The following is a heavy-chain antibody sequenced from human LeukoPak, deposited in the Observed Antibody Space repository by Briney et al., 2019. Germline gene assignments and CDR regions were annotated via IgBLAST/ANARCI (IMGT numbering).Heavy chain of an antibody. CDR3: ARRSSGYYFFDY. D-gene: IGHD3-22*01. J-gene: IGHJ4*02. Sequence: GGSLRPSCAASGFTFSDYYMSWIRQAPGKGLEWVSYIGSSGVNIYYADSVKGRFTISRDNAKNSLYLQMNSLRAEDTAVYYCARRSSGYYFFDYWGQGTLVTVSS. V-gene: IGHV3-11*01. CDR2: IGSSGVNI. CDR1: GFTFSDYY.